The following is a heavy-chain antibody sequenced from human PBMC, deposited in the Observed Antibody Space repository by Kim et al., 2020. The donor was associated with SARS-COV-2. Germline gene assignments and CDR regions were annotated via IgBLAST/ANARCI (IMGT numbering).Heavy chain of an antibody. CDR3: ASGYYGSGSYYGATYYYYDGMDV. J-gene: IGHJ6*02. Sequence: GESLKISCKGSGYSFTSYWISWVRQMPGKGLEWMGRIDPSDSYTNYSPSFQGHVTISADKSISTAYLQWSSLKASDTAMYYCASGYYGSGSYYGATYYYYDGMDVWGQGTTVTVSS. D-gene: IGHD3-10*01. V-gene: IGHV5-10-1*01. CDR2: IDPSDSYT. CDR1: GYSFTSYW.